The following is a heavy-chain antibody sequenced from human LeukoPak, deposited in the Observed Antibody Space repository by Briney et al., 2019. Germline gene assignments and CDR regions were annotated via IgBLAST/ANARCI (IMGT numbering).Heavy chain of an antibody. Sequence: SETLSLTCTVSGGSISSSSYYWSWIRQPPGKGLEWIGEINHSGSTNYNPSLKSRVTISVDTSKNQFSLKLSSVTAADTAVYYCARHRFWSGWVDYWGQGTLVTVSS. J-gene: IGHJ4*02. CDR1: GGSISSSSYY. CDR3: ARHRFWSGWVDY. CDR2: INHSGST. D-gene: IGHD3-3*01. V-gene: IGHV4-39*01.